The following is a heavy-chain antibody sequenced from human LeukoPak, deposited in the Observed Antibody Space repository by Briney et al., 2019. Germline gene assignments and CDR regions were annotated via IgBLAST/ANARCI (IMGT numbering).Heavy chain of an antibody. Sequence: GASVKVSCKASGYTFNSYGINWVRQAPGQGLEWMGWISVYNGQTNYAHKFQGRVTMTTDTSTRTVYMELRSLRSDDTAVYYCARDSGWELQHFYFDPWAMVTLVT. CDR1: GYTFNSYG. CDR3: ARDSGWELQHFYFDP. V-gene: IGHV1-18*01. J-gene: IGHJ4*02. D-gene: IGHD1-26*01. CDR2: ISVYNGQT.